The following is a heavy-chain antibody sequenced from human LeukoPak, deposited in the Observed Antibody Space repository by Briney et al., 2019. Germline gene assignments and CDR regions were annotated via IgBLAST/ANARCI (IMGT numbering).Heavy chain of an antibody. Sequence: HSGGSLRLSCAASGFTFSSYWMHWVRQAPGKGLVWVSRINSDGSSTSYADSVKGRFTISRDNAKNSLYLQMNSLRAEDTAVYYCARVNFGIVVVDYWGQGTLVTVSS. J-gene: IGHJ4*02. CDR1: GFTFSSYW. CDR3: ARVNFGIVVVDY. CDR2: INSDGSST. V-gene: IGHV3-74*01. D-gene: IGHD3-22*01.